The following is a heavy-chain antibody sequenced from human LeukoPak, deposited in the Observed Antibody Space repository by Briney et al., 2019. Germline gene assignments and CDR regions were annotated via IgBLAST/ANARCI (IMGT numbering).Heavy chain of an antibody. CDR1: GGTFSSYA. Sequence: SVKVSCKASGGTFSSYAISWVRQAPGQGLEWMGRIIPILGIANYAQKFQGRVPITADKSTSTAYMELSSLRSEDTAVYYCARIGLLSTLGPDYWGQGTLVTVSS. V-gene: IGHV1-69*04. CDR2: IIPILGIA. CDR3: ARIGLLSTLGPDY. D-gene: IGHD2-2*01. J-gene: IGHJ4*02.